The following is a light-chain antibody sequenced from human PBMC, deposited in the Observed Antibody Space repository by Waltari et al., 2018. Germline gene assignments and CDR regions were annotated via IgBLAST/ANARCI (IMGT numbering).Light chain of an antibody. V-gene: IGKV1-5*03. Sequence: QMSPPPSLLTASVGDIAPITCRASQRFGDWLAWDQQKPGEVPKPLIYKATKLESGVPPRFSGSGSGTEFTLTLSSLQPVDFATYYCQQYQSSSNTFAQGT. CDR1: QRFGDW. J-gene: IGKJ2*01. CDR3: QQYQSSSNT. CDR2: KAT.